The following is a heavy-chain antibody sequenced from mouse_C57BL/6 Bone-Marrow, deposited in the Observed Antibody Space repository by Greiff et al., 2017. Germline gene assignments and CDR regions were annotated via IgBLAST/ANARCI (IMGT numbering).Heavy chain of an antibody. D-gene: IGHD1-1*01. CDR3: TWDYGSSLDY. CDR1: GFNIKDGY. CDR2: IDPENGDT. J-gene: IGHJ2*01. V-gene: IGHV14-4*01. Sequence: EVQLQESGAELVRPGASVKLSCTASGFNIKDGYMHWVKQRPEQGLEWIGWIDPENGDTEYASKFQGKATITADTSSNTAYLQLSSLTSEDTAVYYCTWDYGSSLDYWGQGTTLTVSS.